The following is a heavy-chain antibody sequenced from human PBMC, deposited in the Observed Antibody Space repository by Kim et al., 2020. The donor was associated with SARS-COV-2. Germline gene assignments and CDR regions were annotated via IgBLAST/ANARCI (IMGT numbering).Heavy chain of an antibody. V-gene: IGHV3-9*01. CDR2: ISWNSGSI. J-gene: IGHJ6*02. Sequence: GGSLRLSCAASGFTFDDYAMHWVRQAPGKGLEWVSGISWNSGSIGYADSVKGRFTISRDNAKNSLYLQMNSLRAEDTALYYCAKDMGDGYNSPYYYYGMDVWGQGTTVTVSS. D-gene: IGHD5-12*01. CDR1: GFTFDDYA. CDR3: AKDMGDGYNSPYYYYGMDV.